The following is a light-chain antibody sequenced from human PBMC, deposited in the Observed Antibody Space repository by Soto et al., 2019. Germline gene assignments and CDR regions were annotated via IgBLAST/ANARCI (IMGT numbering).Light chain of an antibody. CDR1: QSVSSSY. V-gene: IGKV3-20*01. CDR2: GAS. Sequence: EIVLTQSPGTLSLSPGERATLSCRASQSVSSSYLAWYQQKPGQAPRLLIYGASSRATGIPDRFSGSGSGTDFTLTISRLEPDAFAVYYCQQYGTSPWTFGQGTKVEI. J-gene: IGKJ1*01. CDR3: QQYGTSPWT.